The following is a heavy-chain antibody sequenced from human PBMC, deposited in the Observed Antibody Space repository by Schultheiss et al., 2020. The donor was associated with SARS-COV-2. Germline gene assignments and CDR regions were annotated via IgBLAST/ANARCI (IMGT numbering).Heavy chain of an antibody. CDR2: IYYSGST. J-gene: IGHJ6*02. Sequence: SETLSLTCTVSGGSVSSGSYYWSWIRQPPGKGLEWIGYIYYSGSTNYNPSLKSRVTISVDTSKNQFSLKLSSVTAADTAVYYCARDSGWYGHGMDVWGQGTTVTVSS. V-gene: IGHV4-61*01. CDR1: GGSVSSGSYY. D-gene: IGHD6-13*01. CDR3: ARDSGWYGHGMDV.